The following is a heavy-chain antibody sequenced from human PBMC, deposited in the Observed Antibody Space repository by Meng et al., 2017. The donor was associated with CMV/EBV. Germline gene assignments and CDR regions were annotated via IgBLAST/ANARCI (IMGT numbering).Heavy chain of an antibody. V-gene: IGHV4-59*01. CDR2: IYYSGST. D-gene: IGHD6-13*01. J-gene: IGHJ6*02. CDR3: ARGAGYSSSWYPYYYGMDV. CDR1: GGSISSYY. Sequence: SETLSLTCTVSGGSISSYYWSWIRQPPGKGLEWIGYIYYSGSTNYNPSLKSRVTITVDTSKNQFSLRLSSVTAADTAVYYCARGAGYSSSWYPYYYGMDVWGQGTTVTVSS.